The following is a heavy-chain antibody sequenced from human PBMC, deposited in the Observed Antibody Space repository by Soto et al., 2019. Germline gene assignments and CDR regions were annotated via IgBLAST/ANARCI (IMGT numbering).Heavy chain of an antibody. Sequence: SETLSLTCSVSGASISSSSHYWGWIRQPPGKGLEWIGHIYYSGTTTYNPSLKSRVTLSVNTSKNQMSLSLTSVTAADTALYYCARANPWYYYMDVWGKGTTVTVSS. CDR3: ARANPWYYYMDV. CDR1: GASISSSSHY. CDR2: IYYSGTT. V-gene: IGHV4-61*05. J-gene: IGHJ6*03.